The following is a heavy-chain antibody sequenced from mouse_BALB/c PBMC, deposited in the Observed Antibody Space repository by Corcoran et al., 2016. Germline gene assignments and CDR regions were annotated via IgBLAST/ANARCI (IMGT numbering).Heavy chain of an antibody. J-gene: IGHJ2*01. CDR2: INTYTGEP. Sequence: QIQLVQSGPELKKPGETVKISCKASGYTFTNYGMNWVKQAPGKGLKWMGWINTYTGEPTYADDFKGRFAFSLETSASTAYLQINNLKNGDTATYFCARRFITTALDYWGQGTTLTVSS. CDR1: GYTFTNYG. D-gene: IGHD1-2*01. CDR3: ARRFITTALDY. V-gene: IGHV9-3-1*01.